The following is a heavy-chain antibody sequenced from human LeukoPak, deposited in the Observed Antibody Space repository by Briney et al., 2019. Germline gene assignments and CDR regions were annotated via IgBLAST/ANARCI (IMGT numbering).Heavy chain of an antibody. CDR3: ARVEYDSSGYYFDY. CDR1: GFTFSDYY. J-gene: IGHJ4*02. CDR2: ISSSGSTI. D-gene: IGHD3-22*01. Sequence: GGSLRLSCAASGFTFSDYYMTWLRQAPGKGLEWVSYISSSGSTIYYADSVKGRFTISRDNAKNSLYLQMNSLRAEDTAVYYCARVEYDSSGYYFDYWGQGTLVTVSS. V-gene: IGHV3-11*04.